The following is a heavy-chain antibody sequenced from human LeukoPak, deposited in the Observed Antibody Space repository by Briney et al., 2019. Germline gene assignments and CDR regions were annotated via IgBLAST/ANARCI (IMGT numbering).Heavy chain of an antibody. J-gene: IGHJ4*02. Sequence: PSETLSLTCTVSGGSISSYYWSWIRQPPGKGLEWIGYIYYSGSTNYNPSLKSRVTISVDTSKNQFSLKLSPVTAADTAVYNCARLPSLVTPYYFDYWGQGTLVTVSS. V-gene: IGHV4-59*08. CDR3: ARLPSLVTPYYFDY. CDR2: IYYSGST. CDR1: GGSISSYY. D-gene: IGHD4-11*01.